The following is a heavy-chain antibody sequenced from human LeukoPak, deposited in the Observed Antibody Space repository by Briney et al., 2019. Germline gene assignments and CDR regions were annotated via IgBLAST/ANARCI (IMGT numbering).Heavy chain of an antibody. V-gene: IGHV3-21*01. D-gene: IGHD6-13*01. CDR2: ISSSSTYI. CDR1: GLTFSSYS. Sequence: GSLRLSCAASGLTFSSYSMNWVRQAPGKGLEWVSSISSSSTYIYYADSLKGRFTISRDNAKNSLYLQMNSLRAEDTAVYYCARRVASANDAFDIWGQGTMVTVSS. J-gene: IGHJ3*02. CDR3: ARRVASANDAFDI.